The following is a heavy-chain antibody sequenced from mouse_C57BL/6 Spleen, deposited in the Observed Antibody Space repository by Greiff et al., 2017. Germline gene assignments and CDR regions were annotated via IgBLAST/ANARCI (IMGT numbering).Heavy chain of an antibody. V-gene: IGHV1-69*01. Sequence: QVQLQQPGAELVMPGASVKLSCKASGYTFTSYWMHWVKQRPGQGLEWIGEIDPSDSYTNYNQKFKGKSTLTVDKSSSTAYMQLSSLTSEDSAVYDCRVPYSNYPYYYAMDYWGQGTSVTVSS. CDR2: IDPSDSYT. CDR1: GYTFTSYW. J-gene: IGHJ4*01. CDR3: RVPYSNYPYYYAMDY. D-gene: IGHD2-5*01.